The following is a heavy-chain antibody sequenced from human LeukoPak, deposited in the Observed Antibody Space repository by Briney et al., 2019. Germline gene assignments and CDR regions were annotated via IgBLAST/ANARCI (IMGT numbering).Heavy chain of an antibody. J-gene: IGHJ4*02. D-gene: IGHD6-19*01. CDR3: ASEETTNGGWTPNY. CDR2: ISSGSSYI. V-gene: IGHV3-21*01. CDR1: GGSISSAS. Sequence: KTSETLSLTCTVSGGSISSASYYWGWIRQPPGKGLEWVSSISSGSSYIHYADSVKGRFTISRDNAKNSLYLQMNSLRAEDTAVYYCASEETTNGGWTPNYWGQGTLVTVSS.